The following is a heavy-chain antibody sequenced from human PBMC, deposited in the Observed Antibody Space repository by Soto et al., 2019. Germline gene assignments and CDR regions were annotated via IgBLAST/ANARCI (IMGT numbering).Heavy chain of an antibody. D-gene: IGHD3-9*01. Sequence: PGGSLRLSCAASGFTFSSYSMNWVRQAPGKGLEWVSSISSSSSYIYYADSVKGRFTISRDNAKNSLYLQMNSLRAEDTAVYYCARAIANYDILNWFDPWGQGTLVTVSS. CDR2: ISSSSSYI. J-gene: IGHJ5*02. CDR3: ARAIANYDILNWFDP. CDR1: GFTFSSYS. V-gene: IGHV3-21*01.